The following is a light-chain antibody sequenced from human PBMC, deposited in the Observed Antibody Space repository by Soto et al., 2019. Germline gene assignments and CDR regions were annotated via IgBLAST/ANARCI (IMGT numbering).Light chain of an antibody. J-gene: IGKJ1*01. CDR2: GAS. CDR3: HQCDSSPWT. V-gene: IGKV3-20*01. CDR1: QSLSSNY. Sequence: EIVLTHSPGTLSLSPGERATLSCSASQSLSSNYLAWYQQKPGQAPRLLIYGASSRATGIPDRFSGSGSGTDFTLTISRLEPEDFAVFYCHQCDSSPWTFGQGTKVDI.